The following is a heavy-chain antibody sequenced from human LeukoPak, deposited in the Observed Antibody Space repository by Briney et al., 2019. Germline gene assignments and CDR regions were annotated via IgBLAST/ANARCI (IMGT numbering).Heavy chain of an antibody. J-gene: IGHJ1*01. CDR1: GYTFTSYG. Sequence: ASVKVSCKASGYTFTSYGIGWVRQAPGQGLEWMGWISASNGNTNYAQKLQGRVTMTTDTSTSTAYMELRSLRSDDTAVYYCVRVQCSSTSCYAEYFQYWGQGTLVTVSS. CDR2: ISASNGNT. V-gene: IGHV1-18*04. D-gene: IGHD2-2*01. CDR3: VRVQCSSTSCYAEYFQY.